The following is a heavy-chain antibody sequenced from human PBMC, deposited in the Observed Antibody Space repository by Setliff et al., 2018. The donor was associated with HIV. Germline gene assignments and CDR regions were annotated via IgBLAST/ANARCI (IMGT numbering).Heavy chain of an antibody. CDR2: INIYSGHT. J-gene: IGHJ4*01. Sequence: ASVKVSCKASGYSFTAYGISWVRQAPGQGFEWMGWINIYSGHTNFAQKFQDGVTVTTDTSTNTTYMELRGLRSDDTATSYYARVPSGAAGLVRAGFYFWGQGTLVTVSS. CDR1: GYSFTAYG. D-gene: IGHD6-25*01. CDR3: ARVPSGAAGLVRAGFYF. V-gene: IGHV1-18*01.